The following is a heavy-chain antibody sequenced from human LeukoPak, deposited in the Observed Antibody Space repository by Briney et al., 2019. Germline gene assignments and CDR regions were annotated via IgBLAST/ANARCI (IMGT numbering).Heavy chain of an antibody. CDR3: ARNHLDYGDYVDY. J-gene: IGHJ4*02. CDR1: GGSISSYY. D-gene: IGHD4-17*01. V-gene: IGHV4-38-2*02. Sequence: SETLSLTCTVSGGSISSYYWGWIRQPPGKGLEWIGSIYHSGSTYYNPSLKSRVTISVDTSKNQFSPKLSSVTAADTAVYYCARNHLDYGDYVDYWGQGTLVTVSS. CDR2: IYHSGST.